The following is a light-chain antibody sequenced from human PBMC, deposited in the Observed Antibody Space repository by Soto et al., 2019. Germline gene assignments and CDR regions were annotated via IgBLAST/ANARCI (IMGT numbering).Light chain of an antibody. J-gene: IGKJ1*01. CDR1: QSVSSSY. CDR3: QQYGSSPRT. V-gene: IGKV3-20*01. CDR2: GAS. Sequence: EIVLTQSPGALSLSPGERATLSCGASQSVSSSYLAWYQQKPGQAPRLLIYGASTRATGIPDRFSGSGSETDFTLTIRRLEPEDFAVYYCQQYGSSPRTFGQGTKVEIK.